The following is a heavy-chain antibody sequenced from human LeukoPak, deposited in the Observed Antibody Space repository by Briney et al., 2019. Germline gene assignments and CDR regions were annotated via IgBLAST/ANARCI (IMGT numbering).Heavy chain of an antibody. CDR2: ISHDAKST. Sequence: PGGSLRLSCATSGFTFSSYGMHWVRQVPGKGLEWVTVISHDAKSTYHVDSVKGRFTISRDNSKNTLYLQMNSLRAEDTAVYYCARDFETGPGGYWGQGTLVTVSS. V-gene: IGHV3-30*03. J-gene: IGHJ4*02. CDR1: GFTFSSYG. D-gene: IGHD1-1*01. CDR3: ARDFETGPGGY.